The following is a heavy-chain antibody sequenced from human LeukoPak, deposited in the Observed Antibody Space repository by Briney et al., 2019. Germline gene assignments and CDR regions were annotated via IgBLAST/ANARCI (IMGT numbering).Heavy chain of an antibody. V-gene: IGHV3-23*01. J-gene: IGHJ6*03. Sequence: GGSLRLSCAASGFTFSSYGMSWVRQAPGKGLEWVSAISGSGGSTYYADSVKGRFTISRDNAKNSLYLQMNSLRAEGTAVYYCARDGPFGELYYMDVWGKGTTVTVSS. D-gene: IGHD3-10*01. CDR3: ARDGPFGELYYMDV. CDR1: GFTFSSYG. CDR2: ISGSGGST.